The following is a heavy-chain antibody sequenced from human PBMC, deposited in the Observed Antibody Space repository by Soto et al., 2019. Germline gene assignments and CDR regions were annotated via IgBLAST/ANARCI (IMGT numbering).Heavy chain of an antibody. Sequence: DVQLLESGGGLVQPEGSLRLSCAASGFTFSSYAMGWFRQGPGKGLEWVAVVSMGGSTHYADSVRGRFTTSRDNSKNTLSLQMNSLTAEDTAVYFCAKRRGAGGHFDYWGQGALVTVSS. V-gene: IGHV3-23*01. CDR2: VSMGGST. J-gene: IGHJ4*02. D-gene: IGHD2-15*01. CDR3: AKRRGAGGHFDY. CDR1: GFTFSSYA.